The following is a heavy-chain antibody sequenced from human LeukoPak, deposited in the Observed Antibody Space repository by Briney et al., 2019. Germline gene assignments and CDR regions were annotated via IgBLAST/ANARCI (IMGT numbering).Heavy chain of an antibody. CDR3: ARHRGGDDWWYFDF. Sequence: GESLKFSCKGSGYSFPNFWIGWVRQMPGKGLEWMGIIYPDDSLIRYSPSFQGQVTISADKSISTAYLQWSSLKASDTAMYYCARHRGGDDWWYFDFWGRGTLVTVSS. CDR1: GYSFPNFW. J-gene: IGHJ2*01. CDR2: IYPDDSLI. V-gene: IGHV5-51*01. D-gene: IGHD4-17*01.